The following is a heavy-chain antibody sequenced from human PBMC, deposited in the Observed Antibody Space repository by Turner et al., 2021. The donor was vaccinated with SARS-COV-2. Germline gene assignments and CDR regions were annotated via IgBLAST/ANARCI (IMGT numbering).Heavy chain of an antibody. Sequence: EVQLLESGGGLVQPGGSLRLSCAASGFTFSSYAMSWVRQAPGKGLEWVSAISGSGGSTYYADSVKGRFTISRDNSKNTLYLQMNSLRAEDTAVYYCARDGQSITMVRGVISPPFDYWGQGTLVTVSS. D-gene: IGHD3-10*01. CDR1: GFTFSSYA. J-gene: IGHJ4*02. CDR3: ARDGQSITMVRGVISPPFDY. CDR2: ISGSGGST. V-gene: IGHV3-23*01.